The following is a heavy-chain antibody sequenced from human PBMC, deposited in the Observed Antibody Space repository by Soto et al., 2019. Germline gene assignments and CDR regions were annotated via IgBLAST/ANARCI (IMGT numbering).Heavy chain of an antibody. D-gene: IGHD6-6*01. J-gene: IGHJ3*02. CDR1: GFTFTSSA. Sequence: SVKVSCKASGFTFTSSAMQWVRQARGQRLEWIGWIVVGSGNTNYAQKFQERVTITRDMSTSTAYMELSSLRSEDTAVYYCAAHGYSSSSAFDIWGQGTMVTVSS. CDR2: IVVGSGNT. V-gene: IGHV1-58*02. CDR3: AAHGYSSSSAFDI.